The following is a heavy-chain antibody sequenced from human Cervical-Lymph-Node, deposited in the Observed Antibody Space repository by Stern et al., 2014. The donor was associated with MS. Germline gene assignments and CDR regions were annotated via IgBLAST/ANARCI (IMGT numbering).Heavy chain of an antibody. D-gene: IGHD1-26*01. V-gene: IGHV3-33*01. Sequence: VQLVESGGGVVQPGRSLRLSCAASGFTFSSYGMPWVRQAPGTGLEWVAVIWYDGSNKYYADSVKGRFTISRDNSKNTLYLQMNSLRAEDTAVYYCARGGGSWGYFDYWGQGTLVTVSS. J-gene: IGHJ4*02. CDR2: IWYDGSNK. CDR1: GFTFSSYG. CDR3: ARGGGSWGYFDY.